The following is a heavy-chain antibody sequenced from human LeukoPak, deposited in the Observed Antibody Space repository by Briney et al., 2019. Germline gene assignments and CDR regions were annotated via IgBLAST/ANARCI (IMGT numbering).Heavy chain of an antibody. CDR3: ARGRGITMIVEDAFDI. CDR1: GYTFTSNY. V-gene: IGHV1-46*01. J-gene: IGHJ3*02. Sequence: ASVKVSCKAFGYTFTSNYMHWVRQAPGQGPEWMGVISPSGGSTTYAQKFQGRVTMTRDMSTSTVYMELSSLRSEDTAVYYCARGRGITMIVEDAFDIWGQGTMVTVSS. D-gene: IGHD3-22*01. CDR2: ISPSGGST.